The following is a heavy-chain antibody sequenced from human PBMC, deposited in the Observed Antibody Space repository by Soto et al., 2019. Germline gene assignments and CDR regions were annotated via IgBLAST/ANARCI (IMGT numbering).Heavy chain of an antibody. J-gene: IGHJ5*01. Sequence: AGGSLRLSCAASGFTFSSYAMSWVRQAPGKGLEWVSAISGSGGSTYYADSVKGRFTISRDNSKNTLYLQLNSLRTDDTAAYFCVKEFPGQDNWFESWGPGTLVTVSS. CDR3: VKEFPGQDNWFES. D-gene: IGHD2-8*02. V-gene: IGHV3-23*01. CDR2: ISGSGGST. CDR1: GFTFSSYA.